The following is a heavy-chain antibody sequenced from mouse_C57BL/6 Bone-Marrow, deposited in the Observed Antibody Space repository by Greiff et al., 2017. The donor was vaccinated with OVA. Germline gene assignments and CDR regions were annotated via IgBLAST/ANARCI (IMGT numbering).Heavy chain of an antibody. CDR1: GFTFSSYA. Sequence: EVKLVESGGGLVKPGGSLKLSCAASGFTFSSYAMSWVRQTPEKRLEWVATISDGGSYTYSPDNVKGRFTISRDNAKNNLYLQMSHLKSEDTAMYYCASVYYSNPWYFDVWGTGTTVTVSS. CDR3: ASVYYSNPWYFDV. J-gene: IGHJ1*03. CDR2: ISDGGSYT. D-gene: IGHD2-5*01. V-gene: IGHV5-4*03.